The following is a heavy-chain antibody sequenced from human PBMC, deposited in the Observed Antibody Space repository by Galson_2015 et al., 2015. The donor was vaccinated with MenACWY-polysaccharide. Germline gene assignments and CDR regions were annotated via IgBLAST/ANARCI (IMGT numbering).Heavy chain of an antibody. V-gene: IGHV3-48*02. Sequence: SLRLSCAASGFTFSTYSMTWVRQAPGKGLEWVSYISSSSRTIYYADSVKGRLTISRDNAKSSLYLQMNSLRNEDTAVYYCARDSGRTGSLDYWGRGTLVTVSS. J-gene: IGHJ4*02. CDR2: ISSSSRTI. CDR3: ARDSGRTGSLDY. CDR1: GFTFSTYS. D-gene: IGHD1-26*01.